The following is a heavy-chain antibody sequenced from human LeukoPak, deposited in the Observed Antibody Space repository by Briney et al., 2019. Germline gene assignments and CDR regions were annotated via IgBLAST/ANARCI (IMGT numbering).Heavy chain of an antibody. D-gene: IGHD6-13*01. V-gene: IGHV3-23*01. J-gene: IGHJ5*02. CDR1: GFSLVTYG. CDR3: ARDSRGVAAPDR. CDR2: ISSNGGST. Sequence: PGGSLRLSCAASGFSLVTYGMTWVRQAPGEGLEWVSAISSNGGSTYYADSVKGRFIISRDNSKNTLYLQMSSLRAEDTAVYYCARDSRGVAAPDRWGQGTLVTVSS.